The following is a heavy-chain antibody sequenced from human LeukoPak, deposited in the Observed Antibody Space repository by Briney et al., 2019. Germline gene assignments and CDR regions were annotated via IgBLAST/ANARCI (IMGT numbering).Heavy chain of an antibody. Sequence: GGSLRLSSTASGFTFRRSWMAWICQAPGKGLEWVANIEPDARGKYYVDIVKGRFTASRDTTKNTVSLQMNSLRNEDMAVYYCARVESRADFDFWGQGVLVTVPS. V-gene: IGHV3-7*01. CDR2: IEPDARGK. CDR1: GFTFRRSW. CDR3: ARVESRADFDF. J-gene: IGHJ4*02.